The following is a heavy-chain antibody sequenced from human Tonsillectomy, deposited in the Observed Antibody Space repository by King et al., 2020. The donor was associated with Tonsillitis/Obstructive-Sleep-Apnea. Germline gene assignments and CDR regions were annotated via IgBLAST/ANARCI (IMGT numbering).Heavy chain of an antibody. CDR1: GFTFSSYD. D-gene: IGHD3-16*02. Sequence: VQLVESGGGLVQPGGSLRLSCAASGFTFSSYDMHWVRQATGKGLEWVSAIGTAGDTYYQGSVKDRFTISRENAKNYLYLQMNNLRAGDTAVYYCARGRDYIWGSYRPQGFDYWGQGTLVTVSS. J-gene: IGHJ4*02. CDR3: ARGRDYIWGSYRPQGFDY. CDR2: IGTAGDT. V-gene: IGHV3-13*04.